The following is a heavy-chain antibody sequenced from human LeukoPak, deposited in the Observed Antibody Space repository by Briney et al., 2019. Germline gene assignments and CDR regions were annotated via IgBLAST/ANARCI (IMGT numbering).Heavy chain of an antibody. CDR3: ARDSHYSSSSLYYYYYMNV. CDR2: IYYDGTT. J-gene: IGHJ6*03. Sequence: SETLSPTCTVSGGSVSSSSYYWGWIRQPPGKGLEWIGSIYYDGTTYYNPSLKSRVTISIDTSKNQFSLKLNSVTAADTAVYYCARDSHYSSSSLYYYYYMNVWGKGTTVTVSS. CDR1: GGSVSSSSYY. V-gene: IGHV4-39*07. D-gene: IGHD6-6*01.